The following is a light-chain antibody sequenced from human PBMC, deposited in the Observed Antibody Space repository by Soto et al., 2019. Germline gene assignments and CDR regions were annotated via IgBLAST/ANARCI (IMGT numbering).Light chain of an antibody. CDR1: QDIRDE. Sequence: AVQMTQSPSSLSASVGERVIITCRASQDIRDELGWYQQIPGKAPKLVIYAVSSLQSRVPSRFSGSGSVTDFTHTISSLQPEDFATYYCLQDYNYPLTFXGGTKADIK. CDR3: LQDYNYPLT. J-gene: IGKJ4*01. V-gene: IGKV1-6*01. CDR2: AVS.